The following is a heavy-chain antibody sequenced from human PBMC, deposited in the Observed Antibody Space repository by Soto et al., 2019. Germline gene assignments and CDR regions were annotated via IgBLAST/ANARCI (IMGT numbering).Heavy chain of an antibody. J-gene: IGHJ6*02. CDR3: VMVDNYVTPTPQDV. V-gene: IGHV1-18*01. D-gene: IGHD3-16*01. CDR1: GYIFVNYG. Sequence: QVQLVQSGDEVKKPGASVKVSCKASGYIFVNYGIAWVRQAPGQGLEWMGWISPYTGNTHSASKVQGRLTMPTDTSTSIAYMDLGSLTSDDTAVYYCVMVDNYVTPTPQDVWGQGTTVTVSS. CDR2: ISPYTGNT.